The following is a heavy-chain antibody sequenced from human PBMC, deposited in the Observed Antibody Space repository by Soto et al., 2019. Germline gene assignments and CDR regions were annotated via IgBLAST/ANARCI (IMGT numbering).Heavy chain of an antibody. V-gene: IGHV4-59*12. CDR1: GGSISSYY. CDR2: IYYSGST. Sequence: SETLSLTCTVSGGSISSYYWSWIRQPPGKGLEWIGYIYYSGSTNYNPSLKSRFTISRDNSKNTLYLQMNSLRAEDTAVYYCARALLPWDYYYYMDVWGKGTTVTVSS. CDR3: ARALLPWDYYYYMDV. D-gene: IGHD1-26*01. J-gene: IGHJ6*03.